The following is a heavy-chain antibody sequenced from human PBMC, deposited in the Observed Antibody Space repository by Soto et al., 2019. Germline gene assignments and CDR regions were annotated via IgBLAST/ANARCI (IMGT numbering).Heavy chain of an antibody. CDR2: ISYDGSNK. CDR3: GAGYSYGWSITMVRGVIGPFDY. J-gene: IGHJ4*02. V-gene: IGHV3-30-3*01. D-gene: IGHD3-10*01. CDR1: GFTFSSYA. Sequence: GGSLRLSCAASGFTFSSYAMHWVRQAPGKGLEWVAVISYDGSNKYYADSVKGRFTISRDNSKNTLYLQMNSLRAEDTAVYYCGAGYSYGWSITMVRGVIGPFDYWGQGTLVTVSS.